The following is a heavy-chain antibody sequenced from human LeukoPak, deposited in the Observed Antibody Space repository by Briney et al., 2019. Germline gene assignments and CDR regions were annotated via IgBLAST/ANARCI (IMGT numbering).Heavy chain of an antibody. CDR2: ISADGGSA. Sequence: GGSLRLSCVASGLNFGESAMHWVRQAPGKGLEWVSLISADGGSAFSADSVKGRFSISRDNSKNSLYLQMDSLRSGDTAMYYCAKESGKFDYWGQGTLVVVSS. CDR1: GLNFGESA. CDR3: AKESGKFDY. V-gene: IGHV3-43*02. J-gene: IGHJ4*02.